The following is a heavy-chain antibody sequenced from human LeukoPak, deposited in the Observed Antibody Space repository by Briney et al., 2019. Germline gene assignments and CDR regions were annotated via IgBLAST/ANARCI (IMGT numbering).Heavy chain of an antibody. V-gene: IGHV3-64*04. CDR3: ARVITMVRGVPYYYGMDV. CDR1: GFTFSSYA. CDR2: ISSNGGST. Sequence: GGSLRLSCSASGFTFSSYAMHWVRQAPGKGLEYVSAISSNGGSTYYADSVKGRFTISRDNAKNSLYLQMNSLRAEDTAVYYCARVITMVRGVPYYYGMDVWGKGTTVTVSS. D-gene: IGHD3-10*01. J-gene: IGHJ6*04.